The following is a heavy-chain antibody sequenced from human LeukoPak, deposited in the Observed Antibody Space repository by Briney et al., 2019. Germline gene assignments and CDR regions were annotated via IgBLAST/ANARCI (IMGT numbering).Heavy chain of an antibody. J-gene: IGHJ4*02. D-gene: IGHD3-10*01. V-gene: IGHV3-23*01. CDR1: GFTFSTYA. Sequence: GGSLRLSCAASGFTFSTYAMSWVRQAPKKGLEWVSGIDGTGGSTQYADSVKGRFTISRDNSKNTLYLEMNSLRVEDTAVYYCARGPGSRGIFDYWGQGTLVTVSS. CDR2: IDGTGGST. CDR3: ARGPGSRGIFDY.